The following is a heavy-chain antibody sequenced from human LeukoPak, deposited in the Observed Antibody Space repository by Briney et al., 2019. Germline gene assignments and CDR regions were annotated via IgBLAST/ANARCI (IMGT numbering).Heavy chain of an antibody. V-gene: IGHV4-31*03. Sequence: PSETLSLTCTVSGGSISRGGYYWSWIRQHPGKGLEWIGYISYGGNTYYNPSLKSRVSMSVDTSKNQFSLKLSSVTAADTAVYYCARVGAMIVASGDAFDIWGQGTMVTVSS. J-gene: IGHJ3*02. D-gene: IGHD3-22*01. CDR3: ARVGAMIVASGDAFDI. CDR1: GGSISRGGYY. CDR2: ISYGGNT.